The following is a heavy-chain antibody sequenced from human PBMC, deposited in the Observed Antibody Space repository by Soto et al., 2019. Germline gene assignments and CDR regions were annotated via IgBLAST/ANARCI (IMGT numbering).Heavy chain of an antibody. CDR3: ARLSLDDYRRYMDV. D-gene: IGHD4-17*01. Sequence: GASVKVSCKASGYTFTSYGISWVRQAPGQGLEWMGWISAYNGNTNYAQELQGRVTMTTDTSTSTAYMELRSLRSDDTAVYYCARLSLDDYRRYMDVWGKGTTVTVSS. CDR1: GYTFTSYG. V-gene: IGHV1-18*01. J-gene: IGHJ6*03. CDR2: ISAYNGNT.